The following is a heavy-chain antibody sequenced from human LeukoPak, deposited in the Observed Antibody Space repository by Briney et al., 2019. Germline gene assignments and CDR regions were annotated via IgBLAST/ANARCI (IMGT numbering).Heavy chain of an antibody. CDR1: GGPISSYY. D-gene: IGHD1-26*01. J-gene: IGHJ4*02. CDR2: IYYSGST. V-gene: IGHV4-59*08. CDR3: ARHEGATDY. Sequence: PSETLSLTCTVSGGPISSYYWSWIRQPPGKGLEWIGYIYYSGSTNYNPSLKSRVTISVDTSKNQFSLKLSSVTAADTAVYYCARHEGATDYWGQGTLVTVSP.